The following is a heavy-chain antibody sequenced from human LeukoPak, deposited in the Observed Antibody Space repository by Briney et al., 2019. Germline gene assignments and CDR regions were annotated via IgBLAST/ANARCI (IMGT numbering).Heavy chain of an antibody. CDR2: MNPNSGNT. CDR3: ARAPLWWGAPRYYDFWSGSRHWFDP. J-gene: IGHJ5*02. V-gene: IGHV1-8*01. D-gene: IGHD3-3*01. CDR1: GYTFTSYD. Sequence: ASVKVSCKASGYTFTSYDINWVRQATGQGLEWMGWMNPNSGNTGYAQKFQGRVTMTRNTSISTAYMELSSLRSEDTAVYYGARAPLWWGAPRYYDFWSGSRHWFDPWGQGTLVTVSS.